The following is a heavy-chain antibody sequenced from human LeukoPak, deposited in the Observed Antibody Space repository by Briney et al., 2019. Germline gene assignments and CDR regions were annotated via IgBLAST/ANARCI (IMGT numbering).Heavy chain of an antibody. V-gene: IGHV3-23*01. CDR1: GFTFSSYA. Sequence: PGGSLRLSCAASGFTFSSYAMSWVRQAPGKGLEWVSAISGSGGSTYYADSVKGRFTISRDNSKNTPYLQMNSLRAEDTAVYYCAKDVDGSGSYSIFDYWGQGTLVTVSS. D-gene: IGHD3-10*01. CDR3: AKDVDGSGSYSIFDY. CDR2: ISGSGGST. J-gene: IGHJ4*02.